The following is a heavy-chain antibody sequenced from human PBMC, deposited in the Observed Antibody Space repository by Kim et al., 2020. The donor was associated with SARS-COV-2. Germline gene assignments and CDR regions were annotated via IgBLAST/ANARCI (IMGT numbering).Heavy chain of an antibody. V-gene: IGHV1-18*01. D-gene: IGHD6-6*01. CDR2: ISGYTGNT. Sequence: ASVKVSCKTSGYSFTYYGISWVRQAPGQGLEWMGWISGYTGNTNYTQKFQGRVTMTADTSTSTAYMELRSLSSDDTAIYYCARDLPRTTTSYYLDSWRQGTLVTVSS. CDR3: ARDLPRTTTSYYLDS. CDR1: GYSFTYYG. J-gene: IGHJ4*02.